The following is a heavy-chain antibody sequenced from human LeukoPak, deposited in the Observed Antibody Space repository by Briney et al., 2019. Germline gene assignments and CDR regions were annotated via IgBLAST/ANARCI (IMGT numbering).Heavy chain of an antibody. CDR2: IDDSGHT. Sequence: SETLSLTCTVSGGSISRYYWSWIRRPPGKGLEWIGYIDDSGHTTYNPSLKSQVTISVDKSKNQFSLKLSFVTAAATAMYYCARSDYHNSGSHTVFDAFDIWGQGTGVTVSS. V-gene: IGHV4-59*01. CDR1: GGSISRYY. CDR3: ARSDYHNSGSHTVFDAFDI. J-gene: IGHJ3*02. D-gene: IGHD3-10*01.